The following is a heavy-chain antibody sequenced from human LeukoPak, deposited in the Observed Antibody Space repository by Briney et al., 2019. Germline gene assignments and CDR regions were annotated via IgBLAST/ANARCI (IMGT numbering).Heavy chain of an antibody. Sequence: GGSLRLSCAASGFTFSSYSMNWVRQPPGKGLEWVLSISSSSSYIYYAASVKGRFTISRDNAKNSLYLQMNSLSAEDTAVYYCARDRDHYYDSSALDYWGQGTLVTVSS. CDR3: ARDRDHYYDSSALDY. V-gene: IGHV3-21*01. CDR1: GFTFSSYS. J-gene: IGHJ4*02. D-gene: IGHD3-22*01. CDR2: ISSSSSYI.